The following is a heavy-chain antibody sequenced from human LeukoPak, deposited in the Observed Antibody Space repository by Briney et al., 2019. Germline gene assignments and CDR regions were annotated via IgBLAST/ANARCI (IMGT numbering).Heavy chain of an antibody. Sequence: SETLSLTCTVSGGSTSSDYWSWIRQSPGKGLEWVGYVYNSGDTGKNPSLKSRVTILLDTTKNQCSLKLTSVSAADTAVYYCARLKLGAYFDLWGRGTLVTVSS. CDR3: ARLKLGAYFDL. V-gene: IGHV4-59*08. D-gene: IGHD3-16*01. CDR1: GGSTSSDY. CDR2: VYNSGDT. J-gene: IGHJ2*01.